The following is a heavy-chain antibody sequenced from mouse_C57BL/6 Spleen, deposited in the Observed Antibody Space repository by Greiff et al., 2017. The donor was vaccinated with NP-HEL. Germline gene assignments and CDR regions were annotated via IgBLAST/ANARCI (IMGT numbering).Heavy chain of an antibody. J-gene: IGHJ4*01. Sequence: EVMLVESGGGLVQPGGSLKLSCAASGFTFSDYYMYWVRQTPEKRLEWVAYISNGGGSTYYPDTVKGRFTISRDNAKNTLYLQMSRLKSEDTAMYYCARRDGYDGAFYAMDYWGQGTSVTVSS. CDR3: ARRDGYDGAFYAMDY. CDR2: ISNGGGST. CDR1: GFTFSDYY. V-gene: IGHV5-12*01. D-gene: IGHD2-2*01.